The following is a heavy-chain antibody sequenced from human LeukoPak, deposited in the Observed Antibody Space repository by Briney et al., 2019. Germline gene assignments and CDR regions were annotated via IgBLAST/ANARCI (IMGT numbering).Heavy chain of an antibody. CDR1: GFTLRSYW. D-gene: IGHD5-12*01. CDR3: ARKPLSGGYGGTIDY. CDR2: INNDGVST. V-gene: IGHV3-74*01. Sequence: PGGSLRLSCATSGFTLRSYWMHWVRQVPGKGLEWLSRINNDGVSTSYADSVKGRFTISRDNAKNTLYLRMNSLRAEDTAIYYCARKPLSGGYGGTIDYWGQGTLVTVSS. J-gene: IGHJ4*02.